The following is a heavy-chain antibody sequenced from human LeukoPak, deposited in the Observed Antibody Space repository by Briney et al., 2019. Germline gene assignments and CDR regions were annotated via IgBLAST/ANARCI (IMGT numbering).Heavy chain of an antibody. CDR2: INAGNGNT. CDR1: GYTFTSYA. Sequence: GASVKVSCKASGYTFTSYAMHWVRQAPGQRLEWMGWINAGNGNTKYSQKFQGRVTITRDTSASTAYMELSSLRSEDTAVYYCARGIWVRHNNGYYLDSWGQGTLVTVSS. D-gene: IGHD3-22*01. CDR3: ARGIWVRHNNGYYLDS. J-gene: IGHJ4*02. V-gene: IGHV1-3*01.